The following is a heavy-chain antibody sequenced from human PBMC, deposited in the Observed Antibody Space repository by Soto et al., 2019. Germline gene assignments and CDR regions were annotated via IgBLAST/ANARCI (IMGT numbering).Heavy chain of an antibody. CDR2: IGAYNGNR. J-gene: IGHJ4*02. CDR3: ARVIGVASMDH. D-gene: IGHD5-12*01. V-gene: IGHV1-18*01. Sequence: QVQLVQSGAEVKKSGASVKVSCKASGYNFRNYGITWLRQAPGQGLEWMGWIGAYNGNRKYLQKHQGRVTMTTGTSTNTDYMELTSLKSDDTAVYYCARVIGVASMDHWGQGTQVTVSS. CDR1: GYNFRNYG.